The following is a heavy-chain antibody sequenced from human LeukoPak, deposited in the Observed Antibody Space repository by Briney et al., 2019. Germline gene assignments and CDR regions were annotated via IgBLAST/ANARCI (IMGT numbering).Heavy chain of an antibody. CDR2: ISGSGATT. Sequence: GGSQRLSCAASGFSFSSYAMSWVRQAPGKGLEWVSFISGSGATTYYVDSVKGRFTISRDNSQNTVYLQMNTLTDEDTAVYYCVKNLRLVISVAGTHRDAFDIWGQGTVVTVSS. CDR3: VKNLRLVISVAGTHRDAFDI. CDR1: GFSFSSYA. V-gene: IGHV3-23*01. D-gene: IGHD6-19*01. J-gene: IGHJ3*02.